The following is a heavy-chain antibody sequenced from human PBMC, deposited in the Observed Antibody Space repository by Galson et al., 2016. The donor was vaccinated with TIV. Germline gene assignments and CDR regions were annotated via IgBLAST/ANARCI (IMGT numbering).Heavy chain of an antibody. CDR3: ARGPNYYHSYMDV. CDR1: GGIFNTYA. V-gene: IGHV1-69*10. J-gene: IGHJ6*03. D-gene: IGHD3-16*01. Sequence: SVKVSCKASGGIFNTYAISWVRQAPGQGLEWMGGINPLFGIATYAEKFQGRVTITADTSTIPAYMELSNLRSEDTAMYYCARGPNYYHSYMDVWGKGTTVTVSS. CDR2: INPLFGIA.